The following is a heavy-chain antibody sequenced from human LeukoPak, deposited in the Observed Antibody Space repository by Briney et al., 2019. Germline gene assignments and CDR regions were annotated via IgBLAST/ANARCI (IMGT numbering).Heavy chain of an antibody. D-gene: IGHD1-7*01. Sequence: GGSLRLSCKASGFTFRNYGMDWVRQAPGKGLEWVAIIWYDGSNKYYADSVKGRFTISRDNSKNTLYLQMNSLRAEDTAVYYCVRGSGTTDWYFDLWGRGTLVTVSS. CDR3: VRGSGTTDWYFDL. J-gene: IGHJ2*01. CDR2: IWYDGSNK. CDR1: GFTFRNYG. V-gene: IGHV3-33*01.